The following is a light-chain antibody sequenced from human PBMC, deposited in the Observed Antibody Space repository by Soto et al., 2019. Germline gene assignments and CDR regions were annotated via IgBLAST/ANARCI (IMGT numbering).Light chain of an antibody. J-gene: IGLJ2*01. Sequence: QSALTQPASVSGSPGQSITISCTGTSSDVGGYNYVSWYQQHPGKAPKLMIYDVSNRPSGVSNRFSGSKSGNTASLTISGLQAEDGADYYCSSYTSSSTLVVFGGGTKPPV. V-gene: IGLV2-14*01. CDR1: SSDVGGYNY. CDR3: SSYTSSSTLVV. CDR2: DVS.